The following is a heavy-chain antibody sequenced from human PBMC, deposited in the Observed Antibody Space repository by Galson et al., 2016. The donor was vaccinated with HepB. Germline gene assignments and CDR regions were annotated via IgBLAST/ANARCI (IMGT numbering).Heavy chain of an antibody. Sequence: ETLSLTCAVYGGSFSGYYWNWIRQSPGKALEWIGEINQSGSSNYNPSLRSRVTISVDTSKNQFSLRLNSVTAADTAVYYCAKKGRWHYAAPYYFDSWGQGTLVTVSS. J-gene: IGHJ4*02. CDR1: GGSFSGYY. D-gene: IGHD1-7*01. V-gene: IGHV4-34*01. CDR2: INQSGSS. CDR3: AKKGRWHYAAPYYFDS.